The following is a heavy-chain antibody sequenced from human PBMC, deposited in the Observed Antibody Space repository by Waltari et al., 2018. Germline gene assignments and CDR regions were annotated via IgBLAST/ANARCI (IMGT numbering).Heavy chain of an antibody. Sequence: QLQLQESGPGLVKPSETVSLTCSVSGGSITRARPHWGWIRQPPGQGLEWIGTISSSGTTYNSPSLQSRVTISRDTSKNQLSLKLDSVTASDTAVYYCATYIGASVGTASFDVWGQGTMVTVSS. CDR2: ISSSGTT. V-gene: IGHV4-39*01. CDR3: ATYIGASVGTASFDV. D-gene: IGHD5-12*01. J-gene: IGHJ3*01. CDR1: GGSITRARPH.